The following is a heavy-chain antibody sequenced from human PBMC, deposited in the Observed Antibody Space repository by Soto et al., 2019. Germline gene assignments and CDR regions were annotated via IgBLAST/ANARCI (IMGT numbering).Heavy chain of an antibody. J-gene: IGHJ4*02. D-gene: IGHD6-6*01. Sequence: LVESGGGLVKPGGSLRLSCAASGFTFSSYSMNWVRQAPGKGLEWVSSISSSSSYIYYADSVKGRFTISRDNAKNSLYLQMNSLRAEDTAVYYCARLGSSSSRYFDYWGQGTLVTVSS. V-gene: IGHV3-21*01. CDR2: ISSSSSYI. CDR1: GFTFSSYS. CDR3: ARLGSSSSRYFDY.